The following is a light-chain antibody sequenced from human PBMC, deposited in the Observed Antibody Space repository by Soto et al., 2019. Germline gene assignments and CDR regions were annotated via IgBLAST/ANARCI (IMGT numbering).Light chain of an antibody. CDR2: VNSDGSH. V-gene: IGLV4-69*01. CDR1: SGHSSYI. J-gene: IGLJ2*01. Sequence: QPVLTQSPSASASLGASVKLTCTLSSGHSSYIIAWHQQQPEKGPRYLMKVNSDGSHIKGDGIPDRFSGSSSGAERFLTISSLQSEDEADYYCQTWGTGIVFGGGTKVTVL. CDR3: QTWGTGIV.